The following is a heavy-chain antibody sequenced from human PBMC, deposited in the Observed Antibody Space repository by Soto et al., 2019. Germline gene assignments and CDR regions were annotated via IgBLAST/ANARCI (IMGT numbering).Heavy chain of an antibody. Sequence: SETLSLTCTVSGGSISSYYWSWIRQPPGKGLEWIGYIYYSGSTNYNPSLKSRVTISVDTSKNQFSLKLSSVTAADTAVYYCARQLSSYSHYFDYWGQGTLVTVSS. V-gene: IGHV4-59*08. CDR1: GGSISSYY. CDR2: IYYSGST. D-gene: IGHD1-26*01. J-gene: IGHJ4*02. CDR3: ARQLSSYSHYFDY.